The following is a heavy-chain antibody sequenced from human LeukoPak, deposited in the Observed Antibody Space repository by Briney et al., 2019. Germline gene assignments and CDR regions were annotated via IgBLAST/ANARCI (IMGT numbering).Heavy chain of an antibody. Sequence: ASVLVSSKASGGTFISYAISWVGRPPREGGEGLGRSIPIRGIAKFAQKFQGGVTIIADKSSSTAYIELSSLRAEDTPVFYCARRLRVRGVMVDEDWGQGTLVTVSS. CDR2: SIPIRGIA. J-gene: IGHJ4*02. V-gene: IGHV1-69*04. CDR3: ARRLRVRGVMVDED. CDR1: GGTFISYA. D-gene: IGHD3-10*01.